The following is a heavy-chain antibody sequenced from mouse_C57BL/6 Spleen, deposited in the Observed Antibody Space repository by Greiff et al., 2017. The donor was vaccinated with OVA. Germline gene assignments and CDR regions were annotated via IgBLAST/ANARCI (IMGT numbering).Heavy chain of an antibody. Sequence: QVQLQQPGAELVRPGSSVKLSCKASGYTFTSYWMDWVKQRPGQGLEWIGNIYPSDSETHYNQKFKDKATVTVDKSSSTAYMQLSSLTSEDSAVDCGARKRTGYDYSTMDYWGQGTSVTVSS. J-gene: IGHJ4*01. V-gene: IGHV1-61*01. CDR2: IYPSDSET. CDR1: GYTFTSYW. CDR3: ARKRTGYDYSTMDY. D-gene: IGHD2-4*01.